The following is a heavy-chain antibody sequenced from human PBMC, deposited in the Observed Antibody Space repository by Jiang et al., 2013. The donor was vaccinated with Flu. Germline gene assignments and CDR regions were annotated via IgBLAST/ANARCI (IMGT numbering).Heavy chain of an antibody. J-gene: IGHJ1*01. V-gene: IGHV5-51*01. CDR2: PIPGDSDT. D-gene: IGHD3-3*01. CDR1: GYSFTSYW. Sequence: SLKISCKGSGYSFTSYWIGWVRQMPGKAWSGWDHPIPGDSDTRYSPSFQGQVTISADKSISTAYLQWSSLKASDTAMYYCARHEDYDFWSGYYPGYFQHWGQGTLVTVSS. CDR3: ARHEDYDFWSGYYPGYFQH.